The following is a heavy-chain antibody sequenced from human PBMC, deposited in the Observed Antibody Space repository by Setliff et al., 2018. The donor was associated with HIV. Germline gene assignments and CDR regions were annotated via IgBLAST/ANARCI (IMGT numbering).Heavy chain of an antibody. Sequence: ASVKVSCKTSGYTFTAYGINWVRQAPGQGLEWMGVINPHGGSTNYAQKFQGRVTMTRDTSTSTVYMELRSLRSEDTAVYYCVAGSGWKGDSWGQGTLVTVSS. J-gene: IGHJ4*02. D-gene: IGHD6-19*01. CDR2: INPHGGST. V-gene: IGHV1-46*01. CDR3: VAGSGWKGDS. CDR1: GYTFTAYG.